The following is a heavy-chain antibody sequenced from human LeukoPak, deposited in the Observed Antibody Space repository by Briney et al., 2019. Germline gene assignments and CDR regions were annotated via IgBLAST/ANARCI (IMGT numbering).Heavy chain of an antibody. CDR2: INPSGGST. CDR1: GYTFTSYY. J-gene: IGHJ4*02. Sequence: GASVKVSCKASGYTFTSYYMHWVRQAPGQGLEWMGIINPSGGSTSYAQKFQGRVTMIRDTSTSTVYMELSSLRSEDTAVYYCAILHYYDSSGYQNFDYWGQGTLVTVSS. V-gene: IGHV1-46*01. CDR3: AILHYYDSSGYQNFDY. D-gene: IGHD3-22*01.